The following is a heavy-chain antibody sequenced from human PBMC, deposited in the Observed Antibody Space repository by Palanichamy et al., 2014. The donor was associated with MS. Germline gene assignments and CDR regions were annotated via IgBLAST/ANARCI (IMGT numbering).Heavy chain of an antibody. J-gene: IGHJ4*02. D-gene: IGHD6-19*01. Sequence: QVQLQESGPGLVKPSETLSLTCAVSGYSISSGYVLGLDPAAPREGLEWIGSIYHSGSTYCNPSLKSRVTISVDTSKNQFSLKLSSVTAADTAVYYCARRSSGWYDYWGQGTLVTVSS. CDR1: GYSISSGYV. CDR2: IYHSGST. V-gene: IGHV4-38-2*01. CDR3: ARRSSGWYDY.